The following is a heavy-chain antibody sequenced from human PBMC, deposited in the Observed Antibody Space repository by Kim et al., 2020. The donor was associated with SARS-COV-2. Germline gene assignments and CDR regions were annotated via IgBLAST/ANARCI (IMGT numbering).Heavy chain of an antibody. CDR1: GFTFSQYW. CDR3: ARDMSYYDRGGYWVAHDAFDV. CDR2: INEDGHEK. D-gene: IGHD3-22*01. J-gene: IGHJ3*01. Sequence: GGSLRLSCGASGFTFSQYWMSWVRQAPGKGLECVAKINEDGHEKYYVDSVKGRFTISRDNAKNSLYLQMRSLRTEDTAVYYCARDMSYYDRGGYWVAHDAFDVWGLGTTVTVSS. V-gene: IGHV3-7*03.